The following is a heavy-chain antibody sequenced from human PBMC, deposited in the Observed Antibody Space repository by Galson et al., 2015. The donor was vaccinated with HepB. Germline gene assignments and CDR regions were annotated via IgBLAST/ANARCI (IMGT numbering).Heavy chain of an antibody. CDR3: AKEDRDSSGWYRVPVDS. J-gene: IGHJ4*02. V-gene: IGHV3-23*01. Sequence: SLRLSCAASGFTFSSYAMSWVRQAPGKGLEWVSSISGSGGSTYYADSVKGRFTISRDNSKNTLYLQMNSLRAEDTAVYYCAKEDRDSSGWYRVPVDSWGQGTLVTVSS. D-gene: IGHD6-19*01. CDR1: GFTFSSYA. CDR2: ISGSGGST.